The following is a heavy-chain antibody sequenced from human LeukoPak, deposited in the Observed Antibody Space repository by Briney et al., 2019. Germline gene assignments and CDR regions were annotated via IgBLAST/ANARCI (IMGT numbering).Heavy chain of an antibody. CDR1: GFTFSSHA. D-gene: IGHD3-3*01. CDR3: ARHVWGGYFKEEYYFDY. V-gene: IGHV3-23*01. Sequence: GGSLRPSCAASGFTFSSHAVSWVRQAPGKGLEWVSGISGTGGSTHCADSVKGRFTISRDNSKNTLYLQINSLRAEDTAVYYCARHVWGGYFKEEYYFDYWGQGTLVTVSS. J-gene: IGHJ4*02. CDR2: ISGTGGST.